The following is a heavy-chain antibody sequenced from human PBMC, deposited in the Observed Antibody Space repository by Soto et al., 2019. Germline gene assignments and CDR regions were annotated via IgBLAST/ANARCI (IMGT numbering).Heavy chain of an antibody. Sequence: QEQLVQSGAVVKEPGASVTVSCKASGYSFTSYDINWVRQAAGQGLEWMGWLNTNSGRTGYAQKFQGRVTMTMDTSSSKDYMELNSLRSDDTAVYYCARVPASLDPWGQGTLVTVSS. CDR3: ARVPASLDP. V-gene: IGHV1-8*01. CDR1: GYSFTSYD. CDR2: LNTNSGRT. J-gene: IGHJ5*02.